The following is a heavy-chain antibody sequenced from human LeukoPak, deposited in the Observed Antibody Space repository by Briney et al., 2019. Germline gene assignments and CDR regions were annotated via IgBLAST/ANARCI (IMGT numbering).Heavy chain of an antibody. CDR2: ISGRGDST. Sequence: GGSLRLSCAASGFTFCGYAMNWVRQAPGKGLEWVSGISGRGDSTYYADSVKGRFTISRDNSKNTLYLQMNSLRAEDTAVYYCAKAPILVAGSFDYWGQGTQVTVSS. CDR1: GFTFCGYA. D-gene: IGHD6-19*01. J-gene: IGHJ4*02. CDR3: AKAPILVAGSFDY. V-gene: IGHV3-23*01.